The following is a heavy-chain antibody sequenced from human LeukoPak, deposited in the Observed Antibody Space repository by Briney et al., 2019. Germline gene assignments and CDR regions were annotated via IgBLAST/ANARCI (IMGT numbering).Heavy chain of an antibody. D-gene: IGHD1-26*01. CDR3: ARGIREPV. V-gene: IGHV3-7*05. CDR1: GFTFSHYW. Sequence: GGSLRLSCAASGFTFSHYWMSWVRQAPGKGLEWVANIKPDGSEGYHVDSVKGRFTISRDNAKNSLFLQMNSLRADDTAVYYCARGIREPVWGQGTTVTVSS. CDR2: IKPDGSEG. J-gene: IGHJ6*02.